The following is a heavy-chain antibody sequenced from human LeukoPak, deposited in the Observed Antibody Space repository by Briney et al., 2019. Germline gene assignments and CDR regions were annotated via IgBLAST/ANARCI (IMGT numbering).Heavy chain of an antibody. Sequence: GGSLRLSCAASGFTVSSYAMSWVRQPPGKGLEWASAISGSGGSTYYADSVKGRFTISRDNTENSLYLQMNSLRAEDTAVYYCARMSSSSWYVSDYWGQGTLVTVSS. V-gene: IGHV3-23*01. J-gene: IGHJ4*02. CDR2: ISGSGGST. CDR3: ARMSSSSWYVSDY. D-gene: IGHD6-13*01. CDR1: GFTVSSYA.